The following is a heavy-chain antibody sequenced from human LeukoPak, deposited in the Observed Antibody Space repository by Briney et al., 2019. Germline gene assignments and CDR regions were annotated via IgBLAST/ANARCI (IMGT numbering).Heavy chain of an antibody. V-gene: IGHV1-69*04. Sequence: ASVKVSCKASGGTFSSYAISWVRQAPGQGLEWMGRIIPILGIANYAQKFQGRVTITADKSTSTAYMELSRLRSDDTAVYYCARYGLSSIAARPGGLVAYNWFDPWGQGTLVTVSS. CDR3: ARYGLSSIAARPGGLVAYNWFDP. CDR1: GGTFSSYA. D-gene: IGHD6-6*01. CDR2: IIPILGIA. J-gene: IGHJ5*02.